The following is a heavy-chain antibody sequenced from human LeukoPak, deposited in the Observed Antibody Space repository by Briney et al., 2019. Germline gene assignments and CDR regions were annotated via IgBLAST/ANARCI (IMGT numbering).Heavy chain of an antibody. V-gene: IGHV3-7*01. CDR1: GITFSNYW. CDR2: INQDGRQK. CDR3: ARAGVMGVRPIVVNPRVGGWFDP. D-gene: IGHD3-22*01. J-gene: IGHJ5*02. Sequence: GGSLRLSCAVSGITFSNYWMNWVRQAPGKGLEWVANINQDGRQKYYVDSVKGRFTISRDNAKNSLFLQMNSLRAEDTAVYYCARAGVMGVRPIVVNPRVGGWFDPWGQGTLVTVSS.